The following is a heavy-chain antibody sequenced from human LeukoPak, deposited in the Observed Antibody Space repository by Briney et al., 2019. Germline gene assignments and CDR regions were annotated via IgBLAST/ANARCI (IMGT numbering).Heavy chain of an antibody. V-gene: IGHV4-34*01. CDR3: AGRPYYNGSGSYYLDY. J-gene: IGHJ4*02. D-gene: IGHD3-10*01. CDR1: GGSFSGYY. Sequence: PSETLSLTCAVYGGSFSGYYWSWIRQPPGKGLEWIGEINHSGSTNYNPSLKSRVTISVDTSKNQFSLKLSSVTAADTAVYYCAGRPYYNGSGSYYLDYWGQGTLVTVSS. CDR2: INHSGST.